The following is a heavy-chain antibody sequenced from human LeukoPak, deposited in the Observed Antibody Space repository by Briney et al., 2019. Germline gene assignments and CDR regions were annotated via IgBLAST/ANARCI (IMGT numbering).Heavy chain of an antibody. D-gene: IGHD5-18*01. V-gene: IGHV3-23*01. J-gene: IGHJ4*02. Sequence: GGSLRLSCAASGFTFSSYDMSWVRQAPEKGLEWAAGISDSGGSTYSADSVKGRFTISRDNAKNTLYLQMNSLRAEDTAVYYCTRGGGYSYGSFDYWGQGTLVTVSS. CDR2: ISDSGGST. CDR3: TRGGGYSYGSFDY. CDR1: GFTFSSYD.